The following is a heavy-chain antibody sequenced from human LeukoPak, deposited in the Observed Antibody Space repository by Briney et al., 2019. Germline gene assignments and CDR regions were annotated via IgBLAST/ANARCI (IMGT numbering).Heavy chain of an antibody. CDR1: GGSISSYY. J-gene: IGHJ3*02. CDR3: ARDDYGGNSDDAFDI. D-gene: IGHD4-23*01. CDR2: IYYSGST. V-gene: IGHV4-59*01. Sequence: SETLSLTCAVSGGSISSYYWSWIRQPPGKGLEWIGSIYYSGSTNYNPSLKSRVTISVDTSKNQFSLKLSSVTAADTAVYYCARDDYGGNSDDAFDIWGQGTMVTVSS.